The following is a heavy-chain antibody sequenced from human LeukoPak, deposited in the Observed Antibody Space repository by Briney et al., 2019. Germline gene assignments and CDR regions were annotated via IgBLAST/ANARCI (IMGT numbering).Heavy chain of an antibody. Sequence: GGSLRLSCAASGFTFSTYWMSWVRQAPGKGLEWVANIMTDGSDKYYVDSVKGRFTISRDNAKSSLNLQMNNLRVDDTAIYYCARERPNAAVALEYWGQGTLVTVSS. D-gene: IGHD6-19*01. CDR1: GFTFSTYW. CDR2: IMTDGSDK. V-gene: IGHV3-7*01. CDR3: ARERPNAAVALEY. J-gene: IGHJ4*02.